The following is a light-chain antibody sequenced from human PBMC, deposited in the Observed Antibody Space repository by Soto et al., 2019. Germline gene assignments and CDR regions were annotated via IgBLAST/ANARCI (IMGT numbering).Light chain of an antibody. V-gene: IGLV1-40*01. Sequence: QAVVTQPPSVSGAPGQRVTISCTGSSSNIGAGYDVHWYQQLPGTAPKLLIYENNNRPSGVPDRFSGSKSGTSASLAITGLQTEDETDYYCQSYDSSLSGWVFGGGTQLTVL. CDR3: QSYDSSLSGWV. CDR1: SSNIGAGYD. CDR2: ENN. J-gene: IGLJ3*02.